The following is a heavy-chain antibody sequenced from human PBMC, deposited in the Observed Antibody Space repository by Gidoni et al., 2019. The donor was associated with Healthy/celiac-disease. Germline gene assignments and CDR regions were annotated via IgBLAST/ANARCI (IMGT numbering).Heavy chain of an antibody. CDR1: GFTFSSYG. CDR2: IWYDGSNK. J-gene: IGHJ4*02. V-gene: IGHV3-33*01. CDR3: ARDRTYSYGSIDY. D-gene: IGHD5-18*01. Sequence: QVQLVESGGGVVQPGRSLRLSCAASGFTFSSYGMHWVRQAPGKGLEWVAVIWYDGSNKYYADSVKGRFTISRDNSKNTLYLQMNSLRAEDTAVYYCARDRTYSYGSIDYWGQGTLVTVSS.